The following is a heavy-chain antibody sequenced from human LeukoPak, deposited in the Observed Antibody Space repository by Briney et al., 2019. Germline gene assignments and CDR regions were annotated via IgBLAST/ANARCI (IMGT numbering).Heavy chain of an antibody. Sequence: SETLSLTCTVSGGSISSYYWSWIRQPPGKGLEWIGYIYYSGSTNYNPSLKSRVTISVDTSKNQFSLKLSSVTAADTAVYYCAKAILTGSGMSKSWYFDLWGRGTLVTVSS. D-gene: IGHD3-10*01. CDR2: IYYSGST. CDR3: AKAILTGSGMSKSWYFDL. V-gene: IGHV4-59*01. J-gene: IGHJ2*01. CDR1: GGSISSYY.